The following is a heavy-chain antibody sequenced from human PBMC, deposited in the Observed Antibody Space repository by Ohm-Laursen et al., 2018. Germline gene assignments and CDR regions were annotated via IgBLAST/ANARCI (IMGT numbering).Heavy chain of an antibody. J-gene: IGHJ4*02. D-gene: IGHD3-16*01. V-gene: IGHV4-4*07. CDR3: ARGYDALTKYYFDL. CDR2: IYTSGSS. Sequence: ETLSLTCTVSGGSISSYYWSWIRQPAGKGLEWIGRIYTSGSSNYNPSLKSRVTVSVDTSKNQFSLRLTSVTAADSGFYFCARGYDALTKYYFDLWGQGTLVTVSS. CDR1: GGSISSYY.